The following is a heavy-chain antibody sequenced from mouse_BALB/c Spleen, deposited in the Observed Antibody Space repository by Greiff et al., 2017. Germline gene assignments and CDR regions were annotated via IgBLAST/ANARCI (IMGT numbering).Heavy chain of an antibody. CDR2: FHPYNDDT. CDR3: ARGDGNYWFAY. Sequence: QVQLKESGAELVKPGASVKMSCTAFGYTFTTYPIAWMKQNPGKSLEWIGNFHPYNDDTKYNEKFKGKAKLTVEKSSSTVYLELSRLTSDDSAVYYCARGDGNYWFAYWGQGTLVTVSA. CDR1: GYTFTTYP. V-gene: IGHV1-47*01. J-gene: IGHJ3*01. D-gene: IGHD2-1*01.